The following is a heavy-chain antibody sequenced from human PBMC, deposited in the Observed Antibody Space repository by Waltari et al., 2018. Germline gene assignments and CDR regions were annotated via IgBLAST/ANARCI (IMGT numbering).Heavy chain of an antibody. Sequence: QVQLVQSGAEVKKPGSSVKVSCKASGGTFSSYAISWVRQAPGQGLEWMGGFIPIVGTANYAQKFQGRGTSTADKSTSTAYMELSSLRSEDTAVYYCAKVLSMVVVAAEDAFDIWGQGTMVTVSS. CDR2: FIPIVGTA. V-gene: IGHV1-69*14. D-gene: IGHD2-15*01. CDR1: GGTFSSYA. CDR3: AKVLSMVVVAAEDAFDI. J-gene: IGHJ3*02.